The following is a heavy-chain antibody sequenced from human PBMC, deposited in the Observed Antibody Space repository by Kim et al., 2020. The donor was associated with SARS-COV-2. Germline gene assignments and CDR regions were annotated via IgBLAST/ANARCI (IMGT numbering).Heavy chain of an antibody. D-gene: IGHD7-27*01. CDR3: AMRRLGMGDY. Sequence: GNTNNAHKLKGRVTMTTDTSTSTAYMELRSLRSDDTAVYYCAMRRLGMGDYWGQGTLVTVSS. V-gene: IGHV1-18*01. J-gene: IGHJ4*02. CDR2: GNT.